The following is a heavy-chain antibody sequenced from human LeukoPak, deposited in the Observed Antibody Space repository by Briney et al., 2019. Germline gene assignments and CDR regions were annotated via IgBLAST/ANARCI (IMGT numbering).Heavy chain of an antibody. V-gene: IGHV4-61*08. CDR1: GGSVSSGGYY. Sequence: PSETLSLTCTVSGGSVSSGGYYWSWIRQPPGKGLEWIGYVYYSGNTNYNPSLKSRVTISVDTSKNQFSLKLSSVTAADTAVYYCARDYYDSSDYYDYGGQGALVTVSS. D-gene: IGHD3-22*01. CDR3: ARDYYDSSDYYDY. CDR2: VYYSGNT. J-gene: IGHJ4*02.